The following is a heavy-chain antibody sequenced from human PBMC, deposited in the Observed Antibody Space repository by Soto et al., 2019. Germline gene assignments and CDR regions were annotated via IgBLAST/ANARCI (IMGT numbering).Heavy chain of an antibody. CDR2: ISGGGDST. V-gene: IGHV3-23*01. J-gene: IGHJ4*02. CDR3: AKWDGYADY. CDR1: GFTFSSNS. D-gene: IGHD2-2*01. Sequence: EVQLLESGGGLVQPGGSLRLSCAASGFTFSSNSLTWVRQAPGKGLEWVSGISGGGDSTFYADSVKGRFTISRYNSKNTVFLQMNSLRADDTAVYYCAKWDGYADYWGQGTLVTVSS.